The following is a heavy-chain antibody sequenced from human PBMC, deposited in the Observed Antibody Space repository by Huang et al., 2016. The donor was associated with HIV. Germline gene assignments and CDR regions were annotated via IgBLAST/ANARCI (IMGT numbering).Heavy chain of an antibody. Sequence: QVQLVESGGGVVQPGRSLRLSCAAFGFTFNKFDMHWVRQAPGKGLEWVAIISYEGSSKYQSDSVKGLFTISRDNSKNTVYLQMNSRRVEDTAVYYCAKDGRGSGTYYDYFEYWGQGTLVTVSS. CDR2: ISYEGSSK. V-gene: IGHV3-30*18. D-gene: IGHD1-26*01. J-gene: IGHJ4*02. CDR1: GFTFNKFD. CDR3: AKDGRGSGTYYDYFEY.